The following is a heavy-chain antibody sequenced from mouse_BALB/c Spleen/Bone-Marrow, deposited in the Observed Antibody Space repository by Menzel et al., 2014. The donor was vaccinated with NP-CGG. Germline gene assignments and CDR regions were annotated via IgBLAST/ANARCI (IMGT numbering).Heavy chain of an antibody. Sequence: EVQLQQSGAELVRSGASVKLSCTASGFNIKDYYMHWVKQRPEQGLEWIGWIDPGNGDTEYAPKFQGKATMTADTSSNTAYLQLSSLTSEDTAVYYCNAEHGNYHYFDNWGQGTTLTVSS. D-gene: IGHD6-1*01. CDR2: IDPGNGDT. CDR1: GFNIKDYY. V-gene: IGHV14-4*02. CDR3: NAEHGNYHYFDN. J-gene: IGHJ2*01.